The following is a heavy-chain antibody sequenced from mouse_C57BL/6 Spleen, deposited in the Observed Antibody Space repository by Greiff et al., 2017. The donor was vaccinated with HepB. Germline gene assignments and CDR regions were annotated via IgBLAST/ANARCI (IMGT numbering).Heavy chain of an antibody. V-gene: IGHV1-66*01. J-gene: IGHJ4*01. Sequence: VQLQESGPELVKPGASVKMSCKASGYSFTSYYIHWVKQRPGQGLEWIGWIYPGSGNTKYNEKFKGKATLTVDTSSSTAYMQLSSLTSEEAAVYVYASSTGRGGMDYWGQGTSVTVSS. D-gene: IGHD4-1*01. CDR3: ASSTGRGGMDY. CDR1: GYSFTSYY. CDR2: IYPGSGNT.